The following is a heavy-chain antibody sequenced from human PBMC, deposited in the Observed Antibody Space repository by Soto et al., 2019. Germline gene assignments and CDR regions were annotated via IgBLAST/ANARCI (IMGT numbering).Heavy chain of an antibody. J-gene: IGHJ6*02. V-gene: IGHV4-59*01. D-gene: IGHD1-7*01. CDR3: ARQRTYYYYGMDV. Sequence: SATLSLTCSVSGGSISSYYWSWIRQPPGKGLEWIGYIYYSGSTSYNPSLKSRVTISVDTSKNQFSLKLRSVTAADTAVYYCARQRTYYYYGMDVWGQGTTVTVSS. CDR1: GGSISSYY. CDR2: IYYSGST.